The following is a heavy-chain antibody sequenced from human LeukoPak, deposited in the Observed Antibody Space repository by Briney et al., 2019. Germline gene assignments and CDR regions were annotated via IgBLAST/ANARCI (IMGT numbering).Heavy chain of an antibody. D-gene: IGHD2-15*01. CDR1: GGTFISYA. CDR3: ARDPHHCSGGSCYGY. V-gene: IGHV1-69*05. Sequence: SVKVSCKASGGTFISYAISWVRQAPGQGLEWIGRIIPIFGTANYAQKFQGRVTITTDESTRTAYMELSSLRSEDTAVYYCARDPHHCSGGSCYGYWGQGTLVTVSS. J-gene: IGHJ4*02. CDR2: IIPIFGTA.